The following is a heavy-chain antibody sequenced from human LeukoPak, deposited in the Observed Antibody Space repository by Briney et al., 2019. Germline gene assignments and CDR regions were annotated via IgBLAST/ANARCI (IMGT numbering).Heavy chain of an antibody. V-gene: IGHV3-30*02. D-gene: IGHD5-12*01. J-gene: IGHJ6*03. CDR3: AKGEEWLRSYYYYTDV. CDR1: GFTFSSYG. Sequence: GPSLTLSCAASGFTFSSYGMDSVRQAPGKWLEWVAFIRYDGSNKYYADSVKGRFTITRDNSNNTLYLQMNSLRAEDTAVYYCAKGEEWLRSYYYYTDVWGKGTTVTVSS. CDR2: IRYDGSNK.